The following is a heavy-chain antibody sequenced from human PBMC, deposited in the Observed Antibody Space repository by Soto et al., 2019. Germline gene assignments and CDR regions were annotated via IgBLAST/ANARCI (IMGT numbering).Heavy chain of an antibody. CDR3: ATELWGSYRFYHYFDY. D-gene: IGHD3-16*02. V-gene: IGHV4-39*02. J-gene: IGHJ4*02. Sequence: SETLSLTCTVSGGSISSSSYYWGWIRQPPGKGLEWIGSIYYSGSTYYNPSLKSRVTISVDTSKNQFSLKLSSVTAADTAVYYCATELWGSYRFYHYFDYWGQGTLVTVSS. CDR1: GGSISSSSYY. CDR2: IYYSGST.